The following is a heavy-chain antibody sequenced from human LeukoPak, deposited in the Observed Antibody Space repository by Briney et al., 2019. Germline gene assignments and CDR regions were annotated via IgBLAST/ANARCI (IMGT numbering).Heavy chain of an antibody. CDR3: ARGVVAATFYYYMDV. D-gene: IGHD2-15*01. CDR2: INPSSGGT. V-gene: IGHV1-2*02. Sequence: ASVKVSCKASGYTFRNYYIHWVRQAPGQGLEWMGWINPSSGGTNYPQKFQGRVTMSRDTSLSTAYMEVSGLTSDDTAVYYCARGVVAATFYYYMDVWGKGTTVTVAS. CDR1: GYTFRNYY. J-gene: IGHJ6*03.